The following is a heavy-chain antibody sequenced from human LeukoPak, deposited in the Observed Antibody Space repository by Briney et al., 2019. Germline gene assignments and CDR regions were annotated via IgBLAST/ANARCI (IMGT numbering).Heavy chain of an antibody. CDR1: GYTFTSYY. J-gene: IGHJ5*02. D-gene: IGHD3-22*01. V-gene: IGHV1-46*01. CDR2: INPSGGST. CDR3: ARGGYYDSSGYYYGRFDP. Sequence: ASVKVSCKASGYTFTSYYMHWVRQAPGQGLEWMGIINPSGGSTSCAQKFQGRVTMTRDTSTSSVYMELSSLRSEDTAVYYCARGGYYDSSGYYYGRFDPWGQGTLVTVSS.